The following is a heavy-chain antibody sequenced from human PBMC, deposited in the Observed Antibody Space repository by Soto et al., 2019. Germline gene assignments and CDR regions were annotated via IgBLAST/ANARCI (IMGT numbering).Heavy chain of an antibody. V-gene: IGHV1-69*05. J-gene: IGHJ4*02. CDR3: ARAVAVPADFDY. Sequence: ASVKVSCKTSGGTFSSYAISWVRQAPGQGLEWMGGINPSFDTTNYAQKFQGRVTITRDTSASTAYMELSSLRSEDTAVYYCARAVAVPADFDYWGQGTLVTVSS. D-gene: IGHD6-19*01. CDR2: INPSFDTT. CDR1: GGTFSSYA.